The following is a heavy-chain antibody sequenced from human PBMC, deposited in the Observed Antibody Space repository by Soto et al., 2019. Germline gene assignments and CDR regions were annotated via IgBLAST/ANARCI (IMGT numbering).Heavy chain of an antibody. V-gene: IGHV4-59*08. D-gene: IGHD3-9*01. CDR2: IYYSGST. CDR3: ARGPGILNP. J-gene: IGHJ5*02. CDR1: GDSINGYY. Sequence: LSLTCSVSGDSINGYYWSWIRQPPGKGLEWIGYIYYSGSTNYNPSLKSRVTISVDTSKNQFSLKLSSVTAADTAVYYCARGPGILNPWGQGTLVTVSS.